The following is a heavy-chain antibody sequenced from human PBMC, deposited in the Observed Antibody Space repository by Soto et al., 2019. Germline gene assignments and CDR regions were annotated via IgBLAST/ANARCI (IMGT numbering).Heavy chain of an antibody. D-gene: IGHD6-19*01. CDR1: GDSINSNYC. Sequence: QVQLRESGPGLVRPSGSLYLTCAVSGDSINSNYCWTWVRQPPGKGLEWIAEIYYSGGTSYNPSLKSRVTISMDKSKNQFSLNLTSVTAADTAMYYCARDTGWGLGYWGQGTLVTVSS. V-gene: IGHV4-4*02. CDR3: ARDTGWGLGY. J-gene: IGHJ4*02. CDR2: IYYSGGT.